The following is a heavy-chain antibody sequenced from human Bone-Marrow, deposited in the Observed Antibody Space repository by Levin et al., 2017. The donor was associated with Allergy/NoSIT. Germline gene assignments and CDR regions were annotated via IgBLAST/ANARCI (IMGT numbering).Heavy chain of an antibody. J-gene: IGHJ4*02. CDR1: GGAFSSSSYY. V-gene: IGHV4-39*07. CDR2: IYYLGST. CDR3: ARSKPYYYDNNGYYYFDF. Sequence: PSQTLSLTCTVSGGAFSSSSYYWGWVRQPPGKGLEWLGTIYYLGSTYYNPSLTSRVTISVDTSKNQFSLRLNSVTAADTAVYYCARSKPYYYDNNGYYYFDFWGPGTLVTVSS. D-gene: IGHD3-22*01.